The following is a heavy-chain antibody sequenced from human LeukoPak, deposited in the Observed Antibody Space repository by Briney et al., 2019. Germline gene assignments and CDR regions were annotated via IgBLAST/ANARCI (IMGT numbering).Heavy chain of an antibody. CDR1: GGSISSGDYY. CDR3: ARASPMEQWLQRTFDY. V-gene: IGHV4-30-4*08. CDR2: IYYSGST. J-gene: IGHJ4*02. D-gene: IGHD6-19*01. Sequence: SETLSLTCIVSGGSISSGDYYWSWTRQPPGKGLEWIGYIYYSGSTYYNPSLKSRVTISVDTSKNQFSLKLSSVTAADTAVYYCARASPMEQWLQRTFDYWGQGTLVTVSS.